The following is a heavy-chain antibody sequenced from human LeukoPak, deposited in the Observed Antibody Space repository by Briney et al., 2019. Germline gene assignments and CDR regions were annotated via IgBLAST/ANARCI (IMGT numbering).Heavy chain of an antibody. D-gene: IGHD3-3*01. CDR1: GGSNSSYY. V-gene: IGHV4-59*12. CDR3: ARGAVLRFLEWLFDAFDI. Sequence: SETLSLTCTVSGGSNSSYYWSWIRQPPGKGLEWIGYIYYSGSTNYNPSLKSRVTISVDTSKNQFSLKLSSVTAADTAVYYCARGAVLRFLEWLFDAFDIWGQGTMVTVSS. J-gene: IGHJ3*02. CDR2: IYYSGST.